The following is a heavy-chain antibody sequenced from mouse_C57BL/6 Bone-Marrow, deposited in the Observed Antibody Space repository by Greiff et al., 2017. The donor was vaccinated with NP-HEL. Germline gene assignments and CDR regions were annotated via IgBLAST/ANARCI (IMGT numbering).Heavy chain of an antibody. V-gene: IGHV5-6*02. J-gene: IGHJ4*01. CDR2: ISSGGSYT. Sequence: EVMLVESGGDLVKPGGSLKLSCAASGFTFSSYGMSWVRQTPDKRLEWVATISSGGSYTYYTDSVKGRFTISRDNAKNTLYLQMSSLKSEDTAMYYCARRGDYWGQGTSVTVSS. CDR1: GFTFSSYG. CDR3: ARRGDY.